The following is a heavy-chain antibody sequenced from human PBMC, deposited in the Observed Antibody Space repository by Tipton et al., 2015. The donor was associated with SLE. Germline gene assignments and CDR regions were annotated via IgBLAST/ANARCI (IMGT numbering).Heavy chain of an antibody. J-gene: IGHJ4*02. V-gene: IGHV3-23*01. CDR2: ISGSGGSK. CDR3: ARDRALKSYYYDSSGGGAFDY. D-gene: IGHD3-22*01. Sequence: SLRLSCAASGFTFSSYAMSWVRQAPGKGLEWVSAISGSGGSKYYADSVKGRFTISRDNSKNTLYLQMNSLRAEDTAVYYCARDRALKSYYYDSSGGGAFDYWGQGTLVTVSS. CDR1: GFTFSSYA.